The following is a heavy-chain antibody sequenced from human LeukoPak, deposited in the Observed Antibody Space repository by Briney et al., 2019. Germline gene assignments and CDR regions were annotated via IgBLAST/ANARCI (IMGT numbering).Heavy chain of an antibody. Sequence: SETLSLTCTVSGGSISSYNWSWTRQPPGKGLECIGHIYYSGSTNYNPSLKSRVTISVDTSKNQFSLKLTSVTAADTAVYYCARRQTTMVRGSDAFDIWGQGTMVTVSS. CDR1: GGSISSYN. CDR3: ARRQTTMVRGSDAFDI. D-gene: IGHD3-10*01. CDR2: IYYSGST. J-gene: IGHJ3*02. V-gene: IGHV4-59*08.